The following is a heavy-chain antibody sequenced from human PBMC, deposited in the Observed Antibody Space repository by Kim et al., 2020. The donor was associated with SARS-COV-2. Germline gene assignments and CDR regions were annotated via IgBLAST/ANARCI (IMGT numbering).Heavy chain of an antibody. CDR2: LSWHSGRI. CDR3: AKDIEVGELFPDDVDY. J-gene: IGHJ4*02. V-gene: IGHV3-9*01. D-gene: IGHD3-10*01. Sequence: GGSLRLSCAASGFTFDDYSMHWVRQVPGKGLEWVSGLSWHSGRIGYADSVKGRFTISRDNAKNSLYLQMNSLRAEDTALYYCAKDIEVGELFPDDVDYGVQGSLVTVSS. CDR1: GFTFDDYS.